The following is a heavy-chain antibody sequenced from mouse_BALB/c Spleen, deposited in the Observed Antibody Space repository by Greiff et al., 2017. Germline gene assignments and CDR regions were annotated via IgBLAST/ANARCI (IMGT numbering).Heavy chain of an antibody. CDR1: GYTFTSYV. D-gene: IGHD1-1*01. CDR2: INPYNDGT. Sequence: VQLKQSGPELVKPGASVKMSCKASGYTFTSYVMHWVKQKPGQGLEWIGYINPYNDGTKYNEKFKGKATLTSDKSSSTAYMELSSLTSEDSAVYYCAREGTTVVAPYYAMDYWGQGTSVTVSS. V-gene: IGHV1-14*01. J-gene: IGHJ4*01. CDR3: AREGTTVVAPYYAMDY.